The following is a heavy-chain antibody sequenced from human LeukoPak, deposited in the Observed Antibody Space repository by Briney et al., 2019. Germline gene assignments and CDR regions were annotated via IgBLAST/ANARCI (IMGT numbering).Heavy chain of an antibody. D-gene: IGHD5-18*01. Sequence: PSETLALPCTVSGGSLSSYYWRWIRQPAGKGLELIGRIYTCGSTNYNPSLKSRVTMSVDTSKNQFSLKLSSLTAADTAVYYCARDVRYSYGNDAFDMWGQGTMVTVSS. V-gene: IGHV4-4*07. CDR2: IYTCGST. J-gene: IGHJ3*02. CDR3: ARDVRYSYGNDAFDM. CDR1: GGSLSSYY.